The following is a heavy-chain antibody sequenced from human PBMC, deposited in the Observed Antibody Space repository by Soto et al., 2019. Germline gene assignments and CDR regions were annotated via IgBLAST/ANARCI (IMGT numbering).Heavy chain of an antibody. D-gene: IGHD3-22*01. CDR2: ILSDGSTK. V-gene: IGHV3-30*18. J-gene: IGHJ4*01. CDR1: GFTFSSYG. Sequence: PGGSLRLSCAASGFTFSSYGMHWVRQAPGKGLEWVAVILSDGSTKYYADSVKGRFTISRDNSKNTLYLQVNSLRAEDTAVCYCAKNPPGYYDSSGYLDSWGQGTLVTVSS. CDR3: AKNPPGYYDSSGYLDS.